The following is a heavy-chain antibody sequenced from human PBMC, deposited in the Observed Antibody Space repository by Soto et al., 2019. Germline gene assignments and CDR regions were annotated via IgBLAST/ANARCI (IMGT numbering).Heavy chain of an antibody. CDR1: GGSISTVGHY. J-gene: IGHJ4*02. CDR2: IYHTGST. D-gene: IGHD1-1*01. V-gene: IGHV4-31*03. Sequence: SETLSLTCSVSGGSISTVGHYWTWIRQPPGKGLEWIGSIYHTGSTYYSKSLRSRLTMSVDTSKSQFSLRLSSVIAADTAVYYCARATGTLRSRNCDYWGQGSLVTVSS. CDR3: ARATGTLRSRNCDY.